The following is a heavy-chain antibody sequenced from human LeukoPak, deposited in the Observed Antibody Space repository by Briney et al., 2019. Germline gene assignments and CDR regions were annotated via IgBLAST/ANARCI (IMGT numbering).Heavy chain of an antibody. D-gene: IGHD1-26*01. CDR1: GFTFSSYE. J-gene: IGHJ4*02. V-gene: IGHV3-48*03. Sequence: GGSLRLSCSGSGFTFSSYEMNWVRRAPGKGLEWVSYISGSSSDTDYADSVKGRFTISRDNAKNSLYLQMNSLRAEDTAVYYCARVRGSYSTDYRGQGTLVTVSS. CDR3: ARVRGSYSTDY. CDR2: ISGSSSDT.